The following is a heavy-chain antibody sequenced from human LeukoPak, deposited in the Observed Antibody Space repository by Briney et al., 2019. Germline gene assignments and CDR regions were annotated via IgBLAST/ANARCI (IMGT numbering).Heavy chain of an antibody. V-gene: IGHV3-48*03. CDR1: AFTFSTYE. J-gene: IGHJ4*02. D-gene: IGHD1-26*01. Sequence: GGSLRLSCAASAFTFSTYEMSWVRHAPGKGLEWVSYISSSGTTEKYADSVKGRFTISRDNAKNSLYLQMYSLRAEDTAVYYCASGEQLNYFAYWGQGTLVTVSA. CDR2: ISSSGTTE. CDR3: ASGEQLNYFAY.